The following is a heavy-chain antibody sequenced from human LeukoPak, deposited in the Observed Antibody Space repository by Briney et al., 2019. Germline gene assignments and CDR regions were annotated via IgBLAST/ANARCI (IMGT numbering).Heavy chain of an antibody. J-gene: IGHJ4*02. V-gene: IGHV3-23*01. Sequence: PGGSLRLSCAASGFTFSTYAMTWVRQAPGKGLEWVSGISSSGGSTYYADSVKGRFTISRDNSKNTLYLQMNSLRADDTAVYYCARGVYNLEYWGQGTLVTVSS. CDR1: GFTFSTYA. CDR2: ISSSGGST. D-gene: IGHD5/OR15-5a*01. CDR3: ARGVYNLEY.